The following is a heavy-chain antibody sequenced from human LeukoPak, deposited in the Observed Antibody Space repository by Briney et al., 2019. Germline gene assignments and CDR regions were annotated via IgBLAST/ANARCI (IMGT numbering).Heavy chain of an antibody. CDR3: AIDPNWGTHS. Sequence: GGSLRLSCAASGFTFSTYTMYWVRHPPGKRLEWVSIIGSSGGGIHYADSVKGRFTTSRDNSKNALYLQMNSLRVEDTAVYYCAIDPNWGTHSWGQGVLVTVSP. CDR2: IGSSGGGI. CDR1: GFTFSTYT. V-gene: IGHV3-23*01. J-gene: IGHJ4*02. D-gene: IGHD7-27*01.